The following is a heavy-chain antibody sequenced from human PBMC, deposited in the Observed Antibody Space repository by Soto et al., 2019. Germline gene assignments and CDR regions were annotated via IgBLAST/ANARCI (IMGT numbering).Heavy chain of an antibody. J-gene: IGHJ4*02. V-gene: IGHV4-34*01. CDR2: INHSGST. Sequence: TSETLSLTCAVYGGSFSGYYWSWVRQPPGKGLEWIGEINHSGSTNYNPSLKSRVTISVDTSKNQFSLKLSSVTAADTAVYYCARHLNPPWATTVVGVVDYWGQGTLVTVSS. CDR1: GGSFSGYY. D-gene: IGHD4-17*01. CDR3: ARHLNPPWATTVVGVVDY.